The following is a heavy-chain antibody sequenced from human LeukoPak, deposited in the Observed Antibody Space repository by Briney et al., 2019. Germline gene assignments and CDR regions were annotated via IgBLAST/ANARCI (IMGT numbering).Heavy chain of an antibody. Sequence: GGSLRLSCAVSGFTFSSYGMHWVRQAPGKGLEWVAVIWYDGSNKYYADSVKGRFTISRDNSKNTLYLQMNSLRAEDTAVYYCARDRSKLKAAGTTGVDYWGQGTLVTVSS. J-gene: IGHJ4*02. CDR2: IWYDGSNK. D-gene: IGHD6-13*01. CDR1: GFTFSSYG. CDR3: ARDRSKLKAAGTTGVDY. V-gene: IGHV3-33*01.